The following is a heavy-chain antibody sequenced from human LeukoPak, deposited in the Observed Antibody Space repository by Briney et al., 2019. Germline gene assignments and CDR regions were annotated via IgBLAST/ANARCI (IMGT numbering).Heavy chain of an antibody. V-gene: IGHV1-18*04. CDR3: ARESMDPYDY. Sequence: ASVKVSCKAAEDTFTSYYLHWVRQAPGQGLEWMGWISAYNGNTNYAQKLQGRVTMTTDTSTSTAYMELRSLRSDDTAVYYCARESMDPYDYWGQGTLVTVSS. CDR1: EDTFTSYY. CDR2: ISAYNGNT. D-gene: IGHD2-8*01. J-gene: IGHJ4*02.